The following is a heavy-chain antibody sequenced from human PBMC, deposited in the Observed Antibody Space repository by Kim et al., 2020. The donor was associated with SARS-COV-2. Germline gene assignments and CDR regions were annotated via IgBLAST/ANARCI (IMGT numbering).Heavy chain of an antibody. CDR3: AKDEDTAMGYYYYYYGMDV. J-gene: IGHJ6*02. Sequence: GGSLRLSCAASGFTFSSYGMHWVRQAPGKGLEWVAVISYDGSNKYYADSVKGRFTISRDNSKNTLYLQMNSLRAEDTAVYYCAKDEDTAMGYYYYYYGMDVWGQGTTVTVSS. CDR1: GFTFSSYG. V-gene: IGHV3-30*18. CDR2: ISYDGSNK. D-gene: IGHD5-18*01.